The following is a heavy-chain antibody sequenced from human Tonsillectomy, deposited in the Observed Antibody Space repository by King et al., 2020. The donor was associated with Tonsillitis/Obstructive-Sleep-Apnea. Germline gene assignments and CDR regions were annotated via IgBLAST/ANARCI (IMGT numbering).Heavy chain of an antibody. CDR1: GFTFSTYE. CDR3: ARDTSFHDSSGFSY. J-gene: IGHJ4*02. V-gene: IGHV3-48*03. Sequence: VQLVESGGGLVQPGGSLRLSCAASGFTFSTYEMNWVRQAPGKGLEWVSYISSSGSTIYYADSVKGRFAISRDNAKNSLYLQMNSLRVEDTAIYYCARDTSFHDSSGFSYWREGTVVIVSS. CDR2: ISSSGSTI. D-gene: IGHD3-22*01.